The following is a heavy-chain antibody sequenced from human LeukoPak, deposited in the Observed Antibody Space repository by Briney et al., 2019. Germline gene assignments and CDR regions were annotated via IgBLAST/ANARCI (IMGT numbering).Heavy chain of an antibody. CDR3: ARIIGISGTYPTDY. CDR1: GFTFRAYS. Sequence: GGSLRLSCAASGFTFRAYSMNWVRQAPGKGLEWVSSISSTSTYIYYADSMKGRFIISRDNARDSLYLEMNSLRAEDTAVYYCARIIGISGTYPTDYWGQGTLVTVSS. CDR2: ISSTSTYI. D-gene: IGHD1-26*01. J-gene: IGHJ4*02. V-gene: IGHV3-21*06.